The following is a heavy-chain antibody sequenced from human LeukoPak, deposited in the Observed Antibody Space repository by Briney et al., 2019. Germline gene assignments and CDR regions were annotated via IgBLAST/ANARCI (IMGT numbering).Heavy chain of an antibody. D-gene: IGHD1-7*01. CDR3: APGGGKTGTTLGSAP. V-gene: IGHV4-34*01. Sequence: SETLSLTCAVYGGSFSGYYWSWIRQPPGKGLEWIGEINHSGSTNYNPSLKSRVTISVDTSKNQFSLKLSSVTAADTAVYYFAPGGGKTGTTLGSAPGGQETLVPVPS. CDR2: INHSGST. CDR1: GGSFSGYY. J-gene: IGHJ5*02.